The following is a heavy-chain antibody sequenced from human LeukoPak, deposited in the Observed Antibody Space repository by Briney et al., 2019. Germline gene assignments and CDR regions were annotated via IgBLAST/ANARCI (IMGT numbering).Heavy chain of an antibody. CDR2: ISGSGGST. CDR1: GFTFNNFA. V-gene: IGHV3-23*01. D-gene: IGHD5-12*01. J-gene: IGHJ4*02. CDR3: APRATSGYFDY. Sequence: GGSLRLSCAASGFTFNNFAMSWVRQTPGKGLEWVSAISGSGGSTYYADSVKGRFTISRDNSKNTLYLQMNSLRAEDTAVYYCAPRATSGYFDYWGQGTLVTVSS.